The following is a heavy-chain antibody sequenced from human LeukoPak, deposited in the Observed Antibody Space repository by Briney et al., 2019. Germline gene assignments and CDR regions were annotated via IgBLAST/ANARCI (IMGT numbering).Heavy chain of an antibody. CDR2: ISGSGGST. V-gene: IGHV3-23*01. CDR3: AKTLQGPNYYYYYMDV. J-gene: IGHJ6*03. Sequence: PGGSLRLSCAASGFTFSSYAMSWVRQAPGKGLEWVSAISGSGGSTYYADSVKGRFTISRDNSKNTLYLQMNSLRAEDTAVYYCAKTLQGPNYYYYYMDVWGKGTTVTISS. CDR1: GFTFSSYA. D-gene: IGHD3-16*01.